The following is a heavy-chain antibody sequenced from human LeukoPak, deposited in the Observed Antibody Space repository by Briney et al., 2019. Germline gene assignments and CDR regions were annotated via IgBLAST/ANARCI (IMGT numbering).Heavy chain of an antibody. Sequence: SETLSLTCTVSGGSISSGGYYWSWIRQHPGKGLEWIGYIYYSGSTYYNPSLKSRVTISVDTSKNQFSLKLSSVTVADTAVYYCARDAPLRVYGDYSAGLDVWGQGTTVTVSS. D-gene: IGHD4-17*01. J-gene: IGHJ6*02. CDR1: GGSISSGGYY. V-gene: IGHV4-31*03. CDR3: ARDAPLRVYGDYSAGLDV. CDR2: IYYSGST.